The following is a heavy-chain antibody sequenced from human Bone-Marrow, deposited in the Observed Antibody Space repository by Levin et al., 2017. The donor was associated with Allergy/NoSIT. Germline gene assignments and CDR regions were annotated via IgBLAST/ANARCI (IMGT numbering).Heavy chain of an antibody. J-gene: IGHJ4*02. Sequence: SGESLKISCKASGYKFTDLWIGWVRQMPGKGLEWMGIIYPGDSDTRYSPSFQGQVTISVDKSISTAYLQWNSLKASDTAMYYCARRHPPDYWGQGTLDTVSS. CDR3: ARRHPPDY. CDR2: IYPGDSDT. CDR1: GYKFTDLW. V-gene: IGHV5-51*01.